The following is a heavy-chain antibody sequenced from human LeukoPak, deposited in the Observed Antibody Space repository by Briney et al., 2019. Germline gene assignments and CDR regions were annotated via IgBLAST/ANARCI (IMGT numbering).Heavy chain of an antibody. V-gene: IGHV4-39*01. D-gene: IGHD2-15*01. J-gene: IGHJ4*02. Sequence: SETLSLACTVSGGSISSSTYYWGWIRQPPGKGLEWVGTIYYSGTTYYNPSLKSRVTISVDTSKNQFSLKLSSVTAADTAVYYCARPNIRYCSGGACSNDGSDYWGQGTLVTVSS. CDR3: ARPNIRYCSGGACSNDGSDY. CDR2: IYYSGTT. CDR1: GGSISSSTYY.